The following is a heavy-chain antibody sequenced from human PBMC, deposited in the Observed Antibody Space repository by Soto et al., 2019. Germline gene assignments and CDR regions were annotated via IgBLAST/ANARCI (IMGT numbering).Heavy chain of an antibody. Sequence: EVQLLESGGGLVQPGGSLRLSCAASGFTFSDYALSWVRQAPGEGPEWVSTISNTGAKTYYADSVKGRITVSRDNFKNTLSLQMNSLSAADTAVYYCAKGGNTNNNYYYYMDVWGKGTAVTGSS. CDR1: GFTFSDYA. D-gene: IGHD2-15*01. J-gene: IGHJ6*03. CDR2: ISNTGAKT. V-gene: IGHV3-23*01. CDR3: AKGGNTNNNYYYYMDV.